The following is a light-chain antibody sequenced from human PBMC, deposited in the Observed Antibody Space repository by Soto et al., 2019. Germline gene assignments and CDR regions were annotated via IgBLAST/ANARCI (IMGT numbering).Light chain of an antibody. CDR3: QHYNSYSEA. Sequence: DIQMTQSPSSLSPSVGDRVTITCRASQGISNYLAWYQQKPGKVPKLLIYAASTLQSGVPSRFRGSGSGTEFTLTISSLQPDDFATYYCQHYNSYSEAFGQGTKVDIK. CDR1: QGISNY. CDR2: AAS. J-gene: IGKJ1*01. V-gene: IGKV1-27*01.